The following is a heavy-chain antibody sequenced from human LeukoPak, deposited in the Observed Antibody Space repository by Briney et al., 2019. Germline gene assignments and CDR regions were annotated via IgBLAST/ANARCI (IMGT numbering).Heavy chain of an antibody. J-gene: IGHJ2*01. CDR3: ARHLKQLGLRWYFDL. CDR1: GGSISSGSYY. Sequence: SETLSLTCTVSGGSISSGSYYWSWIRQPAGKGLEWIGRIYTSGSTNYNPSLKSRVTISVDTSKNQFSLKLSSVTAADTAVYYCARHLKQLGLRWYFDLWGRGTLVTVSS. CDR2: IYTSGST. D-gene: IGHD6-6*01. V-gene: IGHV4-61*02.